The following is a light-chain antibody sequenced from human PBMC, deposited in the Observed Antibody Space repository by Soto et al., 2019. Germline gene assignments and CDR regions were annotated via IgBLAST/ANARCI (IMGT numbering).Light chain of an antibody. V-gene: IGKV1-5*01. Sequence: DIQMTQSPSTLSASVGDRVTITCRASQSISSWLAWYQQKPGKAPQLMIYDASTLESGVPSRFSGSGSGTEFTLTISSLQPDDFAIYYCQQYNSYPFTFGPGTKLDIQ. CDR1: QSISSW. J-gene: IGKJ3*01. CDR3: QQYNSYPFT. CDR2: DAS.